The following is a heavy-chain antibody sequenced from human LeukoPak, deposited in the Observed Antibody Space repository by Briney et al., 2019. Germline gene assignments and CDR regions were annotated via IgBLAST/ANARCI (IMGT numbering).Heavy chain of an antibody. J-gene: IGHJ4*02. CDR3: ARDPAGPY. CDR2: INHSGST. V-gene: IGHV4-34*01. CDR1: GGAFSGYY. Sequence: PSETLSLTCAVYGGAFSGYYWSWIRQPPGKGLEWIGEINHSGSTNYNPSLKSRVTISVDTSKNQFSLKLSSVTAADTAVYFCARDPAGPYWGQGNLVTVSS.